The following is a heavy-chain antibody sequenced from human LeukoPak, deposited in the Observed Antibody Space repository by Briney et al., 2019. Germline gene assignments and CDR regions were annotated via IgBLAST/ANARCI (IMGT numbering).Heavy chain of an antibody. CDR3: AKDQSYNWNYGDY. D-gene: IGHD1-7*01. Sequence: HPGGSLRLSCAASGFTFSSYGMHWVRQAPGKGLEWVAVISYDGSNKYYADSVKGRFTISRDNSKNTLYLQMNSLRAEDTAVYYCAKDQSYNWNYGDYWGQGTLVTVSS. CDR1: GFTFSSYG. J-gene: IGHJ4*02. CDR2: ISYDGSNK. V-gene: IGHV3-30*18.